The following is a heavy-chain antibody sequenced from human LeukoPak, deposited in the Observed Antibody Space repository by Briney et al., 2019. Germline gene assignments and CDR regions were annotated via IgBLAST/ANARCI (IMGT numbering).Heavy chain of an antibody. V-gene: IGHV1-18*04. CDR2: ISAYNGNT. Sequence: ASVKISCKASGYTFTSYGMSWVRQAPGQGLGWMGWISAYNGNTNYAQKLQGRVTMTTVTSTSPSYMELRSLRSDDTAVYYCARDGRFGELFGYWGQGTLVTVSS. J-gene: IGHJ4*02. D-gene: IGHD3-10*01. CDR1: GYTFTSYG. CDR3: ARDGRFGELFGY.